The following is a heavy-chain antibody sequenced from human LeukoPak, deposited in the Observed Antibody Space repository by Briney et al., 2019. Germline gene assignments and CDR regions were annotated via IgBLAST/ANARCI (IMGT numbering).Heavy chain of an antibody. V-gene: IGHV3-48*03. CDR2: ISSSGSTK. Sequence: PGGSLRLSCAASGFTFSSYEINWVRQAPGKGLEWVAYISSSGSTKYYADSVKGRFTISRDNAKNSLYLQMNSLRAEDTAFYYCARELRFYYFDYWGQGTLVIVSS. CDR3: ARELRFYYFDY. D-gene: IGHD4-17*01. CDR1: GFTFSSYE. J-gene: IGHJ4*02.